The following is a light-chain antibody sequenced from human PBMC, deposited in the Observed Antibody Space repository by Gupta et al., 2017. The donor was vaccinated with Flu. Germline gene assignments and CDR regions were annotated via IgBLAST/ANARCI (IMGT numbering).Light chain of an antibody. CDR2: KTS. Sequence: DIQMTQSPSTLSASVGDRVTITCRASQSIDSWLAWYQQKPGKAPKLLIYKTSILESGVPSRFSGGGSGTEFTLTISNLQPDDFATYYCQKYNIYIYTFGQGTKLEIK. J-gene: IGKJ2*01. CDR3: QKYNIYIYT. V-gene: IGKV1-5*03. CDR1: QSIDSW.